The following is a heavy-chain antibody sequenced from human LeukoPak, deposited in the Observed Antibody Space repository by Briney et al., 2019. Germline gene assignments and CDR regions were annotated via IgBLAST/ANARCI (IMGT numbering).Heavy chain of an antibody. CDR2: INAGNGNT. V-gene: IGHV1-3*01. J-gene: IGHJ4*02. CDR1: GYTFTSYA. Sequence: ASVKVSCKASGYTFTSYAMHWVRQAPGQRLEWMGWINAGNGNTKYSQNFQGRVTITRDTSASTAYMELSSLRSEDTAVYYCARTSGSYYVFDYWGQGTLVTVSS. D-gene: IGHD1-26*01. CDR3: ARTSGSYYVFDY.